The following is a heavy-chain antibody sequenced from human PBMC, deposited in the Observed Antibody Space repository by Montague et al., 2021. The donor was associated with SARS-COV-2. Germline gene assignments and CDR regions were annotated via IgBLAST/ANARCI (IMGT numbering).Heavy chain of an antibody. CDR1: GEPISGFF. CDR3: ARGVVAAPTVVDY. V-gene: IGHV4-4*07. D-gene: IGHD2-15*01. CDR2: IYDSGGT. J-gene: IGHJ4*02. Sequence: SETLSLTCSVSGEPISGFFWNWIRQPAGKGLEWIGRIYDSGGTDYNPSLESRVTMSVDASKNQFSLKVNSVTAADTAMYYCARGVVAAPTVVDYWGRGTLVTVSS.